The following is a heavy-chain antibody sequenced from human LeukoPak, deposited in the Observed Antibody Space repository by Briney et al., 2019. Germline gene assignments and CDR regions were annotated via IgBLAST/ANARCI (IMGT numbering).Heavy chain of an antibody. Sequence: GGSLRLSCAASGFTFSSFYMSWVRQAPGKGLEWVANIKRDGSEKDYVDSVKGRFTISRDDAKNSLFLQMDSLRVEDTAVYYCANIVSYNSDSSGCPPFYCYWGQGTLVTVSS. V-gene: IGHV3-7*01. D-gene: IGHD3-22*01. CDR1: GFTFSSFY. J-gene: IGHJ4*02. CDR3: ANIVSYNSDSSGCPPFYCY. CDR2: IKRDGSEK.